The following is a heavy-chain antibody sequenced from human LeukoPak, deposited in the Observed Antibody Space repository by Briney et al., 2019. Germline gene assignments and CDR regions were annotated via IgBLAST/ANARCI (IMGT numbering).Heavy chain of an antibody. D-gene: IGHD3-10*01. CDR1: GGSISSYY. J-gene: IGHJ4*02. V-gene: IGHV4-59*01. CDR3: ASYGSGADY. CDR2: IYYSGST. Sequence: SETLTLTCTVSGGSISSYYWSWIRQPPGKGLEWIGYIYYSGSTNYNPSLKSRVTISVDTSKNQFSLKLSSVTAADTAVYYCASYGSGADYWGQGTLVTVSS.